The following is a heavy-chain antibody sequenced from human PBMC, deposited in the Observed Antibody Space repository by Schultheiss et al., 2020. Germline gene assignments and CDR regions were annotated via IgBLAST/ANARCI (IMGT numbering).Heavy chain of an antibody. J-gene: IGHJ4*02. V-gene: IGHV1-24*01. CDR1: GYTFTSYG. CDR2: FDPEDGET. Sequence: ASVKVSCKASGYTFTSYGINWVRQAPGQGLEWMGGFDPEDGETIYAQKFQGRVTMTEDTSTDTAYMELSSLRSEDTAVYYCATDQPTDYWGQGTLVTVSS. CDR3: ATDQPTDY.